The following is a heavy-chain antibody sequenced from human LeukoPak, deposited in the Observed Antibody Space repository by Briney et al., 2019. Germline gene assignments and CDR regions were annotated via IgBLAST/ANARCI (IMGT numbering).Heavy chain of an antibody. D-gene: IGHD4-17*01. J-gene: IGHJ4*02. Sequence: PSETLSLTCTVSGGSMSNYYWNWIRQPAGKGLEWIGRVYTSGTTYSKPSLKRRVTMSVDTSKNQFSLNLTSVTAADTGMYYCVGAVTVSRFDYWGQGAVVTVSS. CDR1: GGSMSNYY. CDR3: VGAVTVSRFDY. V-gene: IGHV4-4*07. CDR2: VYTSGTT.